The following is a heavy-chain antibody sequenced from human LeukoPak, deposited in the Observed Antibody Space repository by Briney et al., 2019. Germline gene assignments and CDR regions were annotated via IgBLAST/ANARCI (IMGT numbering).Heavy chain of an antibody. Sequence: SETLSLTCSVSGGSISGWYWSWIRQPAGKGLEWIGRIYTSGSTNYNPSLKSRVTISVDTSKNQFSLKLSSVTAADTAVYYCARDPQLDAFDIWGQGTMVTVSS. V-gene: IGHV4-4*07. J-gene: IGHJ3*02. CDR1: GGSISGWY. CDR2: IYTSGST. CDR3: ARDPQLDAFDI.